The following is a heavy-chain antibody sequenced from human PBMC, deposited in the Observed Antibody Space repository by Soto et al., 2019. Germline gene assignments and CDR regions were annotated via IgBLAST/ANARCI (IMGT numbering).Heavy chain of an antibody. J-gene: IGHJ5*02. V-gene: IGHV1-2*04. CDR3: ARERYRVVVVPAARYWFDP. Sequence: ASVKVSCKASGYTFTGYYMHWVRQAPGQGLEWMGWINPNSGGTNYAQKFQGWVTMTRDTSISTAYMELSRLRSDDTAVYYCARERYRVVVVPAARYWFDPWGQGTLVTVSS. D-gene: IGHD2-2*01. CDR2: INPNSGGT. CDR1: GYTFTGYY.